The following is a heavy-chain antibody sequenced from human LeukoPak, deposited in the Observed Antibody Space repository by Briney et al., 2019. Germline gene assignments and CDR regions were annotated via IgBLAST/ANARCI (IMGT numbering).Heavy chain of an antibody. CDR1: GFALSNYA. D-gene: IGHD3-16*01. CDR3: ARIPWGNYYFDY. Sequence: GGSLRLSCAASGFALSNYAMAWVRQAPGKGLEWVSVIHSGGSTDYADSVEGRFTISRDNSKNMLYLQMNSLRAEDTAVYFCARIPWGNYYFDYWGQGTLVTVSS. CDR2: IHSGGST. J-gene: IGHJ4*02. V-gene: IGHV3-66*01.